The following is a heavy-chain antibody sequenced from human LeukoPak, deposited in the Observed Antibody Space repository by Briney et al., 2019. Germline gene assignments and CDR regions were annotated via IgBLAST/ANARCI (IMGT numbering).Heavy chain of an antibody. J-gene: IGHJ6*03. CDR3: ARLYGPKTYYNYYYMDV. Sequence: GESLKISCKGSGYSFTSYWIGWVRQMPGKGLEWMGIIYPGDSDTRNSPSFQGQVTISADKSISTAYLQWSSLKASDTDMYYCARLYGPKTYYNYYYMDVWGKGTTVTVSS. D-gene: IGHD3-10*01. CDR2: IYPGDSDT. V-gene: IGHV5-51*01. CDR1: GYSFTSYW.